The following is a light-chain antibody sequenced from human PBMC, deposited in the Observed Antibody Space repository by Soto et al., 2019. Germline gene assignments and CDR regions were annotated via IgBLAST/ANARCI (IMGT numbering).Light chain of an antibody. CDR3: QQYGSSTWT. CDR2: GAS. J-gene: IGKJ1*01. Sequence: EIVMTQSPATLSLSSGERATLSWGASQSVSSNLAWHQQKPGQAPRLLIYGASSRATGIPDRFSVSVSGTDFTLTISRLENEDFAVYYCQQYGSSTWTFGQGTKVDIK. V-gene: IGKV3-20*01. CDR1: QSVSSN.